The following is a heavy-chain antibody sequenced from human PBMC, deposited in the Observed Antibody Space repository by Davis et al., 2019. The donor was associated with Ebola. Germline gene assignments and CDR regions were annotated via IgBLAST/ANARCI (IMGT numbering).Heavy chain of an antibody. D-gene: IGHD1-1*01. J-gene: IGHJ4*02. CDR3: ARGWLRTGLDY. V-gene: IGHV6-1*01. CDR1: GDSVSSAG. Sequence: PSETLSLTCAISGDSVSSAGWNWIRQSPSRGLEWLGRTYYTSKWFNDYAVSVKSRITINPDTSKNQFSLQLNSVTPEDTAVYYCARGWLRTGLDYWGQGTLVTVSS. CDR2: TYYTSKWFN.